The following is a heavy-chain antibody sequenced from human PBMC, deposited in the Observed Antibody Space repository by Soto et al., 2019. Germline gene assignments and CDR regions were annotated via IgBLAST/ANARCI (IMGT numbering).Heavy chain of an antibody. J-gene: IGHJ4*02. D-gene: IGHD3-9*01. CDR2: IYYDRASI. CDR1: GGSIMSSNW. Sequence: QVQLQESGPGLVKPSETLSVTCSISGGSIMSSNWWDWVRQSPGGGLEWIGEIYYDRASINLNPSLERRVTLSVDKSNNQLSLTLTSVTAADTAVYYCAREALAGCLDTWGQGAGVTVSS. CDR3: AREALAGCLDT. V-gene: IGHV4-4*02.